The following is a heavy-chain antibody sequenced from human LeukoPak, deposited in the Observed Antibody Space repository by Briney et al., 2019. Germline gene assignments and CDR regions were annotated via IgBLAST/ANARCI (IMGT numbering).Heavy chain of an antibody. J-gene: IGHJ4*02. CDR2: ISVRGGST. CDR3: ASTSALGFARAIGVDY. D-gene: IGHD2-2*01. CDR1: GFTFSIYA. V-gene: IGHV3-23*01. Sequence: GGSLRLSCAASGFTFSIYAMSWVRQPPGKGLEWVSAISVRGGSTYYANSVKGRLTIATANSTHTTYLQMSSLRAEDTAVYYSASTSALGFARAIGVDYWGQGTLVTVSS.